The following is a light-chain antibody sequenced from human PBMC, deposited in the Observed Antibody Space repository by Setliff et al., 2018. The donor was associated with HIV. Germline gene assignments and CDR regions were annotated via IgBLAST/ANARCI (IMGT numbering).Light chain of an antibody. V-gene: IGLV2-11*01. CDR3: CSYAGSYTQV. CDR1: SSDVGGYNY. Sequence: QSALTQPRSVSGSPGQSVTISCTGTSSDVGGYNYVSWYQQHPGKAPKFMIYDVNKRPSGVPHRFSGSKSGNTASLTISGLQAEDEADYYCCSYAGSYTQVFGTGTKVTV. CDR2: DVN. J-gene: IGLJ1*01.